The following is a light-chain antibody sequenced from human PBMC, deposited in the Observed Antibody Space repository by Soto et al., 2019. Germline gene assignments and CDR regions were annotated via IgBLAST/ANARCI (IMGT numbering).Light chain of an antibody. V-gene: IGLV2-14*03. CDR1: SSAVGRFNY. CDR2: DVN. Sequence: QSVLAQPASVSGSRGQSITISCTGTSSAVGRFNYVSWFQQHPVKVPKLIIYDVNNLPSGFSDRFSGSKSGNTASLTISGLQPEDEADYYCSSFTTSSTFVFGTGTKVTVL. CDR3: SSFTTSSTFV. J-gene: IGLJ1*01.